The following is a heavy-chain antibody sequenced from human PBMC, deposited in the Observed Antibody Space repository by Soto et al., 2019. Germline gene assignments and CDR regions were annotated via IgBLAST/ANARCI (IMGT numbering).Heavy chain of an antibody. Sequence: PGGSLRLSCAASGFTFSSYAMSWVRQAPGKGLEWVSAISGSGGSTYYADSVKGRFTISRDNSKNTLYLQMNSLRAEDTAAYYCAKDVNWGSSCFDYWGQGTLVTVSS. CDR3: AKDVNWGSSCFDY. D-gene: IGHD6-6*01. CDR1: GFTFSSYA. CDR2: ISGSGGST. J-gene: IGHJ4*02. V-gene: IGHV3-23*01.